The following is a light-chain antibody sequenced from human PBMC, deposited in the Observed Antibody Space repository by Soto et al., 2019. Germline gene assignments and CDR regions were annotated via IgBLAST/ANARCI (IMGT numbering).Light chain of an antibody. CDR1: QSVSSSY. J-gene: IGKJ1*01. CDR2: GAS. Sequence: EIVLTQSPGTLSLSPGERATLSCRASQSVSSSYLAWYQQKPGQAPRLLIYGASSRATGIPDRFSGSGSGTDLTLTISRLEPEDFAVYYCQQETFGQGTKVDIK. V-gene: IGKV3-20*01. CDR3: QQET.